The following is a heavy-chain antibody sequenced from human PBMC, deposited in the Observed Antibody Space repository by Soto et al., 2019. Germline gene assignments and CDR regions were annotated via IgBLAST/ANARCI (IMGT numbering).Heavy chain of an antibody. CDR3: ARVRGDDYGDHDAFDI. J-gene: IGHJ3*02. CDR2: ISYDGSNK. V-gene: IGHV3-30-3*01. CDR1: GFTFSSYA. Sequence: QVQLVESGGGVVQPGRSLRLSCAASGFTFSSYAVHWVRQAPGKGLEWVAVISYDGSNKYYADSVKGRFTISRDNSKNTLYLQMNSLRAEDTAVYYCARVRGDDYGDHDAFDIWGQGTMVTVSS. D-gene: IGHD4-17*01.